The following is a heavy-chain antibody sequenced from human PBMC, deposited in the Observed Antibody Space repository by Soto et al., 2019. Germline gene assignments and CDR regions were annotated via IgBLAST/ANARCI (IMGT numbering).Heavy chain of an antibody. Sequence: EVQLWESGGGLVQPGGFLRLSCAASGFTFSSKSMSWVRQPPGKGLEWVSGISGSGAGTYYADSVKGRFTISRDNSKNTLFLQMNSLRVEDTAVYYCARDESSSMYYFAYWGQGTLVTVSS. CDR2: ISGSGAGT. CDR3: ARDESSSMYYFAY. CDR1: GFTFSSKS. D-gene: IGHD6-13*01. V-gene: IGHV3-23*01. J-gene: IGHJ4*02.